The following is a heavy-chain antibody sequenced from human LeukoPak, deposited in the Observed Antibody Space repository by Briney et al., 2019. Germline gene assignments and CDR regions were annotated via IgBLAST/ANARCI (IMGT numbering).Heavy chain of an antibody. CDR1: GGSFSGYY. J-gene: IGHJ4*02. V-gene: IGHV4-34*01. D-gene: IGHD4-11*01. Sequence: SETLSLTCAVYGGSFSGYYWSWIRQPPGKGLEWIGEINHSGSTNYNPSLKSRVTISVDTSKNQFSLKLSSVTAADTAVYYCARGPVMTTVTTDWGQGTLVTVSS. CDR3: ARGPVMTTVTTD. CDR2: INHSGST.